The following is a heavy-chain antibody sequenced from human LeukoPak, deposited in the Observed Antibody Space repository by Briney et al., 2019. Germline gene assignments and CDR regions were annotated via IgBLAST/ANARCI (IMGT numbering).Heavy chain of an antibody. CDR3: ARDWGVGSGSPFDY. V-gene: IGHV1-18*01. Sequence: ASVKVSCKASGYTFNSYGISWVRQAPGQGLEWMGWISAYNGNTNSAQKLQGRVSMTTDTSTSTAYMELRSLRSDDTAVYYCARDWGVGSGSPFDYWGQGTLVTVSS. J-gene: IGHJ4*02. CDR2: ISAYNGNT. CDR1: GYTFNSYG. D-gene: IGHD3-10*01.